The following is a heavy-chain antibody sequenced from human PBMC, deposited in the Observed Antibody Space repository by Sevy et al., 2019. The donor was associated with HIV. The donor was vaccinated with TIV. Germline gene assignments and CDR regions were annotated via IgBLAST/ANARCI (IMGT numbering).Heavy chain of an antibody. Sequence: SETLSLTCTVSGGSISSYYWSWIRQPPGKGLEWIGYTYYSGSNNYNPSLKSRVTISVDTSKNQFSLKLSTVTAADTAVYYCARQVGDIVVAYFDYWGQGTLFTVSS. D-gene: IGHD2-15*01. CDR3: ARQVGDIVVAYFDY. CDR2: TYYSGSN. V-gene: IGHV4-59*08. J-gene: IGHJ4*02. CDR1: GGSISSYY.